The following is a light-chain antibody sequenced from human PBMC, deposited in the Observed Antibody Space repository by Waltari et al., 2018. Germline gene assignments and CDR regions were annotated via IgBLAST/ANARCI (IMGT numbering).Light chain of an antibody. CDR3: CSYAGGSAFV. J-gene: IGLJ1*01. Sequence: QSALTQPASVSGSPGQSITISCTGTSSDVWSYNLVSWYQHRPGKAPKLIICGVSNRPSGLSTRFSGSKSGNTASLTISGLRTEDEADYYCCSYAGGSAFVFGTGTKITVL. CDR1: SSDVWSYNL. V-gene: IGLV2-23*02. CDR2: GVS.